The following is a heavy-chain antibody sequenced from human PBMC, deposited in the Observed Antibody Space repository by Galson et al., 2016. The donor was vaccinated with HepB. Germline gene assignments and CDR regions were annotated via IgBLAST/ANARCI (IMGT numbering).Heavy chain of an antibody. Sequence: SLRLSCAASGFTFSAYAMSWVRQAPGKGLQWVSGINPGGNSPYYADSVKGRFTISRDNSKNTLYLQMNSLRAEDTAVYYCARDAGWRRVDYWGQGTLVTVSS. CDR1: GFTFSAYA. V-gene: IGHV3-23*01. D-gene: IGHD2-15*01. CDR3: ARDAGWRRVDY. J-gene: IGHJ4*02. CDR2: INPGGNSP.